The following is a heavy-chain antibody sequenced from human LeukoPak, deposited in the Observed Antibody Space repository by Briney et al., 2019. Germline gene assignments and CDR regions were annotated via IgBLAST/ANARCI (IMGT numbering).Heavy chain of an antibody. CDR1: GFTFSTYW. V-gene: IGHV3-49*04. CDR3: ARGTFYDIFTGYTFDY. CDR2: VRNKANGGTT. D-gene: IGHD3-9*01. J-gene: IGHJ4*02. Sequence: GGSLRLSCAASGFTFSTYWMMWVRQALGKGLEWVAFVRNKANGGTTDYAASVKGRFTISRDDSKSIGYLQMNSLKTEDTAMYYCARGTFYDIFTGYTFDYWGQGTLVTVSS.